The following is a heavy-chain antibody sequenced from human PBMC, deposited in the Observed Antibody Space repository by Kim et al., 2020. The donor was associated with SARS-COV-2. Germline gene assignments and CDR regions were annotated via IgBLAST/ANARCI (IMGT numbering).Heavy chain of an antibody. D-gene: IGHD1-26*01. Sequence: ASVKVSCKASGYTFTSYAMHWVRQAPGQRLEWMGWINAGNDNTKYSQKFQGRVTITRDTSASTAYMELSSLTSEDTAVYYCARAYPYSGSYYPGDWGQGTLVTVSS. CDR3: ARAYPYSGSYYPGD. CDR1: GYTFTSYA. V-gene: IGHV1-3*01. J-gene: IGHJ4*02. CDR2: INAGNDNT.